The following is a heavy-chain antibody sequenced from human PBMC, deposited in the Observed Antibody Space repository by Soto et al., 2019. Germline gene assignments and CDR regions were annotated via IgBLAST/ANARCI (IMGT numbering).Heavy chain of an antibody. D-gene: IGHD6-13*01. CDR3: ARDSSSWNFDY. CDR1: GFTFSSYS. J-gene: IGHJ4*02. V-gene: IGHV3-21*01. CDR2: ISSSSSYI. Sequence: GGSLRLSCATSGFTFSSYSMNWVRQAPGKGLEWVSSISSSSSYIYYADSVKGRFTISRDNAKNSLYLQMNSLRAEDTAVYYCARDSSSWNFDYWGQGALVTVSS.